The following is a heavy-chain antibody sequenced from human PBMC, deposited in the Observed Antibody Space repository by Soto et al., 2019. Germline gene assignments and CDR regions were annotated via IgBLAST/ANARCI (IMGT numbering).Heavy chain of an antibody. Sequence: QVQLQESGPGLVKPSQTLSLTCTVSGGSISSGGYYWSWIRQHPGKGLEWIGYIYYSGSTYYNPSLKSRVTISVDTSKNQFSLKLSSVTAADTAVYYCAREGCSGGSCYLFDYWGQGTLVTVSS. CDR3: AREGCSGGSCYLFDY. V-gene: IGHV4-31*03. D-gene: IGHD2-15*01. CDR2: IYYSGST. J-gene: IGHJ4*02. CDR1: GGSISSGGYY.